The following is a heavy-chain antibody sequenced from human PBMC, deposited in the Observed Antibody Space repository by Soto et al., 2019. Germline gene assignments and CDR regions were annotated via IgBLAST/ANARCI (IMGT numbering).Heavy chain of an antibody. CDR1: GFTFSAYW. D-gene: IGHD6-25*01. Sequence: GGSLRLSCAASGFTFSAYWIHWVRRTPGKGLVWVSRINRDGSATNYADSVKGRFTVSRDNAKKMVFLQMNSLRAEDTAVYYCGRDLHIAAADYWGRGALVTVSS. J-gene: IGHJ4*02. CDR2: INRDGSAT. V-gene: IGHV3-74*01. CDR3: GRDLHIAAADY.